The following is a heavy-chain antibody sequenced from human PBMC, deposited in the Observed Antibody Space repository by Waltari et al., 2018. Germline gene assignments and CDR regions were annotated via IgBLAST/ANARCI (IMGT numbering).Heavy chain of an antibody. D-gene: IGHD2-2*01. CDR3: ARDIIVVVPAAMRRAPFYYYGMDV. J-gene: IGHJ6*02. CDR1: GGSFSGYY. CDR2: IKHSGST. Sequence: QVQLQQWGAGLLKPSETLSLTCAVYGGSFSGYYWSWIRQPPGKGLEWIGEIKHSGSTNSNPSLKSRVTISVDTSKNQFSLKLSSVTAADTAVYYCARDIIVVVPAAMRRAPFYYYGMDVWGQGTTVTVSS. V-gene: IGHV4-34*01.